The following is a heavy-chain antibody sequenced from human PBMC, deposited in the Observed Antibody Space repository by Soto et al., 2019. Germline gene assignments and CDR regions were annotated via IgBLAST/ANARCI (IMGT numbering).Heavy chain of an antibody. CDR2: IFYSGNT. Sequence: TLSLTCTVSGGSISGHYWTWIRQPPGKGLEWIGYIFYSGNTNYNPSLRSRVTISVETSKNQFSLKLNSVTTADTAMYYCARVGSSGWSPDYWGQGTLVTVSS. J-gene: IGHJ4*02. CDR1: GGSISGHY. V-gene: IGHV4-59*11. CDR3: ARVGSSGWSPDY. D-gene: IGHD6-19*01.